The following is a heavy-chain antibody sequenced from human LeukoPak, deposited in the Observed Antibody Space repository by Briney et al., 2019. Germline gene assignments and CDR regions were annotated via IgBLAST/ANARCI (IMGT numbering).Heavy chain of an antibody. Sequence: GASVKVSCKASGYTFTSYDISWVRQAPGQGLEWMGWISAYNGNTNYAQKLQGRVTMARDTSTSTVYMELSSLRSEDTAVYYCARDGVDTAMVTAGFFDYWGQGTLVTVSS. J-gene: IGHJ4*02. V-gene: IGHV1-18*01. CDR1: GYTFTSYD. CDR2: ISAYNGNT. CDR3: ARDGVDTAMVTAGFFDY. D-gene: IGHD5-18*01.